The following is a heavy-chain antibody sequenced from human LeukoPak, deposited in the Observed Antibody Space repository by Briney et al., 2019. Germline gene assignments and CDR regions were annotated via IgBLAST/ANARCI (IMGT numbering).Heavy chain of an antibody. D-gene: IGHD3-9*01. V-gene: IGHV4-31*03. CDR1: GGSISSGGYY. CDR3: ARGRRVLRYFETPVNDY. Sequence: PSETLSLTCTVSGGSISSGGYYWSWIRQHPGKGLEWIGYIYYSGSTYYNPSLKSRVTISVETSKNQFSLKLSSVTAADTAVYYCARGRRVLRYFETPVNDYWGQGTLVTVSS. J-gene: IGHJ4*02. CDR2: IYYSGST.